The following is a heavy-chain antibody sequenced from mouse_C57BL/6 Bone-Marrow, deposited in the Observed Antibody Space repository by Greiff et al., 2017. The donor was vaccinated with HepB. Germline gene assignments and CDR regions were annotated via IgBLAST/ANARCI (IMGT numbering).Heavy chain of an antibody. D-gene: IGHD1-1*01. CDR3: ARRGIYYYFFDY. V-gene: IGHV1-22*01. CDR1: GYTFTDYN. Sequence: VQLQQSGPELVKPGASVKMSCKASGYTFTDYNMHWVKQSHGKSLEWIGYINPNNGGTSYNQKFKGKATLTVNKSSSTAYMDLRSLTSEDSAVYYCARRGIYYYFFDYWGQGTTLTVSS. CDR2: INPNNGGT. J-gene: IGHJ2*01.